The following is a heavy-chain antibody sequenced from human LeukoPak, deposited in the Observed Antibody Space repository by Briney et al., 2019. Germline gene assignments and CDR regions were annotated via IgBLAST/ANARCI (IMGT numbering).Heavy chain of an antibody. Sequence: SETLSLTCTVSGGSISSSTYYWGWIRQPPGKGLEWIGNLYYSGSTYYNPSLKSRVTISVDTSKNQFSLKLSSVTAADAAVYYCARQAISGYDPPPFDSWGQGTLVTVSS. CDR1: GGSISSSTYY. V-gene: IGHV4-39*01. CDR2: LYYSGST. J-gene: IGHJ4*02. CDR3: ARQAISGYDPPPFDS. D-gene: IGHD5-12*01.